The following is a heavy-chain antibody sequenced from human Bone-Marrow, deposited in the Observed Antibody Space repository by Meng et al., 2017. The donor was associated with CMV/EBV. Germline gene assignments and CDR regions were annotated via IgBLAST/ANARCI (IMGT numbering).Heavy chain of an antibody. CDR1: TVSSYT. CDR2: IIPILGIA. CDR3: ARDTPYCGGDCYSASDY. J-gene: IGHJ4*02. D-gene: IGHD2-21*02. V-gene: IGHV1-69*04. Sequence: TVSSYTISWVRQAPGHGLEWMRRIIPILGIATYAQKFQGRVTITAAKSTSTAYMELSSLRSEATAVYYCARDTPYCGGDCYSASDYWGQGTLVTVSS.